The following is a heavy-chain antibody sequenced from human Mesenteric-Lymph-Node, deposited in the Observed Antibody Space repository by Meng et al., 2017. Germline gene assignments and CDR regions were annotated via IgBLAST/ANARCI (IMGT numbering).Heavy chain of an antibody. J-gene: IGHJ4*02. CDR3: ARADKVRFDY. CDR2: IYYSGST. CDR1: GGSISSGGYY. Sequence: APLQESGPGLVKPSQTLSLTCTVSGGSISSGGYYWSWIRPHPGKGLEWIGYIYYSGSTYYNPSLKSRVTISVDTSKNQFSLKLSSVTAADTAVYYCARADKVRFDYWGQGTLVTVSS. V-gene: IGHV4-31*03.